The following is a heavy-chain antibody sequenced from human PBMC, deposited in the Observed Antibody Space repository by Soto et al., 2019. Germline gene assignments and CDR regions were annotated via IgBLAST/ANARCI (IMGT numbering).Heavy chain of an antibody. Sequence: ASVKVSCKAPGGTFSNYPISWVRQATGQGLEWMGWIIPNCGNVSYAQKFQGRVTMTRNTSISTAYMELSTLRSEDTAMYYCARDLGRDSDQHWGQGTLVTVSS. V-gene: IGHV1-8*02. J-gene: IGHJ1*01. D-gene: IGHD2-21*02. CDR3: ARDLGRDSDQH. CDR2: IIPNCGNV. CDR1: GGTFSNYP.